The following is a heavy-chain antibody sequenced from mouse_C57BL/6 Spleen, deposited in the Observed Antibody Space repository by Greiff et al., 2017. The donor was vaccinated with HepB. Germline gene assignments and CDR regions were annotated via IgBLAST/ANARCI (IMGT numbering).Heavy chain of an antibody. J-gene: IGHJ2*01. CDR3: ARGKLRLNYFDY. D-gene: IGHD3-2*02. V-gene: IGHV1-54*01. Sequence: VQLQQSGAELVRPGTSVKVSCKASGYAFTNYLIEWVKQRPGQGLEWIGVINPGSGGTNYNEKFKGKATLTADKSSSTAYMQLSSLTSEDSAVYFCARGKLRLNYFDYWGQGTTLTVSS. CDR1: GYAFTNYL. CDR2: INPGSGGT.